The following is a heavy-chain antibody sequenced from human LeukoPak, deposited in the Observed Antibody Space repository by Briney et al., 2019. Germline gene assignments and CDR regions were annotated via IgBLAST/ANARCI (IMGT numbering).Heavy chain of an antibody. J-gene: IGHJ4*02. CDR2: IFIDDST. CDR1: GFTVSSNY. CDR3: ARGGPIAARPQDPDY. D-gene: IGHD6-6*01. Sequence: PGGSLRLSCAASGFTVSSNYMSWVRQAPRKGLEWVSVIFIDDSTYYSDSVKGRFTISRDNSKNTLYLQMNSLRAEDTAVYYCARGGPIAARPQDPDYWGQGTLVTVSS. V-gene: IGHV3-53*01.